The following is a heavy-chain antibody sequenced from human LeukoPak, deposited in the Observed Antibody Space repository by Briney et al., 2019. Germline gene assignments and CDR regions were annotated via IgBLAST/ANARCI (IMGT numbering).Heavy chain of an antibody. CDR1: GGSISSSRYY. J-gene: IGHJ4*02. D-gene: IGHD3-10*01. V-gene: IGHV4-39*07. CDR2: IYYSGST. CDR3: STGMLRGLAPVFLDY. Sequence: SETLSLTCTVSGGSISSSRYYWGWICQPPGRGLEWIGSIYYSGSTYYNPSPKSRVTISLDTSKNQFSLNLRSVTAADTAVYYCSTGMLRGLAPVFLDYWGQGTLVTVSS.